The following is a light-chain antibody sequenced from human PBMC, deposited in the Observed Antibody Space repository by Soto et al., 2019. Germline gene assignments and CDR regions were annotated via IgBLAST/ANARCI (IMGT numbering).Light chain of an antibody. CDR3: ATWDDSLNGFYV. CDR1: TSNIGSNY. V-gene: IGLV1-47*01. CDR2: RNN. J-gene: IGLJ1*01. Sequence: QSVLTQPPSASGTPGPGVTISCSGSTSNIGSNYVYWYQQLPGTAPKLLIYRNNQRPSGVPDRFSSSKSGTSASLAISGLRSDDEADYFCATWDDSLNGFYVFGTGTKVTVL.